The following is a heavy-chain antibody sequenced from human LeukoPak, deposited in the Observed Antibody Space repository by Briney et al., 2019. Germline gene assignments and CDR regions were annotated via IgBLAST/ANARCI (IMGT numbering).Heavy chain of an antibody. J-gene: IGHJ5*02. CDR3: ARQTPHIAAAGTGWFDP. CDR1: GGSISSYY. Sequence: PSETLSLTCTVSGGSISSYYWSWIRQPPGKGLEWIGYIYYSGSTNYNPSLKSRVTISVDTSKNQSSLKLSSVTAADTAVYYCARQTPHIAAAGTGWFDPWGQGTLVTVSS. V-gene: IGHV4-59*08. D-gene: IGHD6-13*01. CDR2: IYYSGST.